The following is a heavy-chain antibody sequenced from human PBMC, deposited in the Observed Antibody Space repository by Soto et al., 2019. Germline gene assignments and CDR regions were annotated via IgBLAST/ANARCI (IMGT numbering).Heavy chain of an antibody. CDR1: GYGFTTYG. CDR2: ISAHNGNT. CDR3: ARGRYGDY. J-gene: IGHJ4*02. V-gene: IGHV1-18*01. Sequence: QVHLVQSGAEVKKPGASVKVSCKVSGYGFTTYGITWVRQAPGQGLEWKAWISAHNGNTNYAQKLQGRVTVTRDTSTSTAYMELRSLRSDDTAVYYCARGRYGDYWGQGALVTVSS. D-gene: IGHD1-1*01.